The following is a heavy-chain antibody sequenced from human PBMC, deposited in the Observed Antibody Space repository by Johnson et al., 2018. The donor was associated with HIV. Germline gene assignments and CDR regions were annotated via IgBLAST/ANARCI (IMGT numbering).Heavy chain of an antibody. Sequence: VQLVESGGGLVQPGGSLRLSCAASGFTFSNYAMTWVRQVAGKGLEWVSAISSSGGDTYSADSVEGRFSVSRDNSKNILCLHMNIVRNDDTALYFCAKAGIGPTAAVVGPPVDLDLWGQGTTVTVSS. CDR3: AKAGIGPTAAVVGPPVDLDL. CDR1: GFTFSNYA. D-gene: IGHD2-21*01. CDR2: ISSSGGDT. J-gene: IGHJ3*01. V-gene: IGHV3-23*04.